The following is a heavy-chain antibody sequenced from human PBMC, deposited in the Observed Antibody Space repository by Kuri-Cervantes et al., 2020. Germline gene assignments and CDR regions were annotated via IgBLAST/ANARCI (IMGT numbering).Heavy chain of an antibody. J-gene: IGHJ4*02. V-gene: IGHV3-30*18. Sequence: GESLKISCAASGFTFSSYGMHWVRQAPGKGLEWVAVISYDGSNKYYADSVKGRFTISRDNSKNSLYLQMNSLRTEDTAWYYCAKDMGLGTPNFDYWGQGTLVTVSS. CDR3: AKDMGLGTPNFDY. CDR1: GFTFSSYG. CDR2: ISYDGSNK. D-gene: IGHD4/OR15-4a*01.